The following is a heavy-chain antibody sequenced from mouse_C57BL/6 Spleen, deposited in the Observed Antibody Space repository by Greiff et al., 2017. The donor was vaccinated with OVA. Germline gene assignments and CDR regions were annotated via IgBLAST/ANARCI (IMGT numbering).Heavy chain of an antibody. D-gene: IGHD2-5*01. CDR1: GFSLTSYG. V-gene: IGHV2-2*01. CDR3: ASYSNYGFAY. Sequence: VKVEESGPGLVQPSQSLSITCTVSGFSLTSYGVHWVRQSPGKGLEWLGVLWSGGSTDYNAAFISRLSISKDNSKSQVFFKMNSLQADDTAIYYCASYSNYGFAYWGQGTLVTVSA. J-gene: IGHJ3*01. CDR2: LWSGGST.